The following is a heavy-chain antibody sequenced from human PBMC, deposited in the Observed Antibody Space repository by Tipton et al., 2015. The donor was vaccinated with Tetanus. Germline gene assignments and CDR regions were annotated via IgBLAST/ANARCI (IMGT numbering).Heavy chain of an antibody. Sequence: TLSLTCNVSGDSMTDFYWSWIRQPPGKGLEWIGRVDRSGTTTYNPSLKGRVTMSLDTSKNQFSLKLTSVTAADTAMYYCARGSDIVVVPGVTRADWFDPWGQGTLVTVSS. CDR1: GDSMTDFY. CDR2: VDRSGTT. J-gene: IGHJ5*02. V-gene: IGHV4-4*07. CDR3: ARGSDIVVVPGVTRADWFDP. D-gene: IGHD2-2*01.